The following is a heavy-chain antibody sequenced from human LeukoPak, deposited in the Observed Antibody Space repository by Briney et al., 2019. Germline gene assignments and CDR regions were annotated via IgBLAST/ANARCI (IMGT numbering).Heavy chain of an antibody. Sequence: GGSLRLPCGSCGFTFSSYWMSWVRQAPGKGLEWVANIKQDGSEKYYVDSVKGRFTISRDNAKNSLYLQMNSLRAEDTAVYYCAREPYSGSYFGYYYYMDVWGNGTTVTVSS. CDR3: AREPYSGSYFGYYYYMDV. CDR2: IKQDGSEK. D-gene: IGHD1-26*01. J-gene: IGHJ6*03. V-gene: IGHV3-7*01. CDR1: GFTFSSYW.